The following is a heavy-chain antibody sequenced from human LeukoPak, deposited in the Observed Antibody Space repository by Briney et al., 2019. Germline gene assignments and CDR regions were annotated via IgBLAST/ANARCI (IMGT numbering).Heavy chain of an antibody. J-gene: IGHJ4*02. CDR1: GGSFSGYY. CDR2: INHSGST. V-gene: IGHV4-34*01. Sequence: SETLSLTCAVYGGSFSGYYWSWIRQPPGKGLEWIGEINHSGSTNYNPSLKSRVTISVDTSKNQLSLKLSSVTAADTAVYYCARDHDYADYWGQGTLVTVSS. CDR3: ARDHDYADY.